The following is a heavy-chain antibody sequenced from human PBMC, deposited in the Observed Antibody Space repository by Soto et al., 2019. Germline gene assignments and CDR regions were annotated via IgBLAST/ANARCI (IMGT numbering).Heavy chain of an antibody. Sequence: SETLSLTCAVYGGSFSGYYWSWIRQPPGKGLEWIGEINHSGSTNYNPSLKSRVTISVDTSKNQFSLKLSSVTAADTAVYYCARIDSSGYPYWGQGTLVTVSS. J-gene: IGHJ4*02. V-gene: IGHV4-34*01. D-gene: IGHD3-22*01. CDR2: INHSGST. CDR3: ARIDSSGYPY. CDR1: GGSFSGYY.